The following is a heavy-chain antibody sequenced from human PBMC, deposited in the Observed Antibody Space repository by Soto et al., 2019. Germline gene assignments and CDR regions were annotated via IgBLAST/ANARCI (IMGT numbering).Heavy chain of an antibody. CDR1: GGPITYW. CDR2: VSQRGGT. J-gene: IGHJ5*02. CDR3: AKHVTDSGTRGYDS. Sequence: QVQLQESGPGLVSPSGTLSLTCAVSGGPITYWLSWVRQSPGKGLEWIGEVSQRGGTNYIPSLKSRVTISIDNSRNQISLHLTSVTAADTAVYFCAKHVTDSGTRGYDSWGQGILVTVSS. D-gene: IGHD1-1*01. V-gene: IGHV4-4*02.